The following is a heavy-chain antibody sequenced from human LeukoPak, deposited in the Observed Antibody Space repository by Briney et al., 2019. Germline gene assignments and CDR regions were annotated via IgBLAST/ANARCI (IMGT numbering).Heavy chain of an antibody. CDR2: IYYSGST. D-gene: IGHD5-18*01. CDR1: GGSISSGSYY. Sequence: PSETLSLACTVSGGSISSGSYYWAWIRQPPGKGLEWIGSIYYSGSTYYNPSLKSRVTISVDTSKNQFSLKLSSVTAADTAVYYCARLVKYELCPDYWGQGTLVTVSS. CDR3: ARLVKYELCPDY. V-gene: IGHV4-39*01. J-gene: IGHJ4*02.